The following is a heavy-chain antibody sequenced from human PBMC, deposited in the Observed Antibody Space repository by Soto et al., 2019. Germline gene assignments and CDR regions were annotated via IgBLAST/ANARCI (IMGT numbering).Heavy chain of an antibody. CDR3: ARILIASHYYSGMDV. CDR2: INPSGTTT. Sequence: QVQLVQSGAEVKKPGASVKVSCKASGYTFTSYYMHWVLQAPGQGLEWMGIINPSGTTTDYAQKFQVRVTLTTDTATSTYCMELRSLRSEDTAVYYCARILIASHYYSGMDVWGQGNTVTVSS. CDR1: GYTFTSYY. J-gene: IGHJ6*02. D-gene: IGHD2-2*01. V-gene: IGHV1-46*01.